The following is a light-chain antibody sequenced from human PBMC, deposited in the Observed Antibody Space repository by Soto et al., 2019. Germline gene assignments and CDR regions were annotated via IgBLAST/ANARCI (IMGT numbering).Light chain of an antibody. V-gene: IGLV1-47*01. Sequence: QSVLTQPPSASGTPGQRVTISCSGSRSNIGSNYVYWYQQLPGTAPKLVIYRNNQRPSGVPDRFSGSKSGASASLVISGLRIEDESDYYCAAWDDRLSDVIFGGGTKVTVL. CDR3: AAWDDRLSDVI. CDR1: RSNIGSNY. J-gene: IGLJ2*01. CDR2: RNN.